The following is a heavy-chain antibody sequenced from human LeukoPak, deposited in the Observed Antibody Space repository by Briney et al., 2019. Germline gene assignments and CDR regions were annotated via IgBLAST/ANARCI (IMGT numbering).Heavy chain of an antibody. D-gene: IGHD2-2*01. CDR1: GGSISSYY. Sequence: SETLSLTWTVSGGSISSYYWSWIRQPAGKGLEWIGRIYTSGSTNYNPSLKSRVTMSVDTSKNQFSLKLSSVTAADTAVYYCARGYCSSTSCQGWFDPWGQGTLVTVSS. CDR2: IYTSGST. V-gene: IGHV4-4*07. J-gene: IGHJ5*02. CDR3: ARGYCSSTSCQGWFDP.